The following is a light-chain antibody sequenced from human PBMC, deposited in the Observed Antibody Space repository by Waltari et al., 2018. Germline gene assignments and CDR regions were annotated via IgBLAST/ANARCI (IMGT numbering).Light chain of an antibody. CDR2: YKAVSDK. CDR1: SGVNVISYN. CDR3: MVWHRGVWV. V-gene: IGLV5-45*03. J-gene: IGLJ3*02. Sequence: QAVLTQPSSLSASPGASASLTCTLRSGVNVISYNIYWYQQKAGSPPQFLLRYKAVSDKQQGSGVPSRVSGYKDASADVGILLVSGLRSDDGADYYCMVWHRGVWVSGGGTQLTVL.